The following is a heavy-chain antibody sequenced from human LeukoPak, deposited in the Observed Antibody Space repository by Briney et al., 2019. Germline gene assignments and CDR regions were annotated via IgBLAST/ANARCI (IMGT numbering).Heavy chain of an antibody. V-gene: IGHV7-4-1*02. CDR1: GYSFTGYY. D-gene: IGHD5-12*01. J-gene: IGHJ4*02. Sequence: ASVKVSCKASGYSFTGYYMHWVRQAPGQGLEWMGWINTNTGNPTYAQGFTGRFVFSLDTSVSTAYLQISSLKAEDTAAYYCARESSEATDYWGQGTLVTVSS. CDR2: INTNTGNP. CDR3: ARESSEATDY.